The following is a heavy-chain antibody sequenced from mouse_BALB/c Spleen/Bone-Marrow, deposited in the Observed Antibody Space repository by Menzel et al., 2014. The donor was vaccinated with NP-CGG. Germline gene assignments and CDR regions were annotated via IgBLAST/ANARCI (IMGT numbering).Heavy chain of an antibody. Sequence: QVQLKQSGAELAKPGASAKMSCKASGYTFTSYWMHWVKQRPGQGLEWIGYINPSTGYTEYNQKFKDKATLTADKSSSTAYMHLSSLTSEDSAVDYCARMGVWGWGQGTSVTVSS. CDR2: INPSTGYT. CDR3: ARMGVWG. CDR1: GYTFTSYW. D-gene: IGHD2-10*02. V-gene: IGHV1-7*01. J-gene: IGHJ4*01.